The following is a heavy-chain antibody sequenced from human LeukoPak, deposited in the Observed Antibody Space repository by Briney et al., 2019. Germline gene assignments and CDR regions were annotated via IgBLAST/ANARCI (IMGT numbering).Heavy chain of an antibody. CDR3: ARLGYCSSASCYVQN. V-gene: IGHV4-39*07. J-gene: IGHJ4*02. CDR1: GGSISRGLFY. CDR2: MHYSEST. Sequence: SETLSLTCTVSGGSISRGLFYWVWIRQSPGKELEYIASMHYSESTDYNPSLKSRAIFSLNAPKNQFSLNLSFLTAADTAVNYCARLGYCSSASCYVQNWGQGTQVTVSS. D-gene: IGHD2-2*01.